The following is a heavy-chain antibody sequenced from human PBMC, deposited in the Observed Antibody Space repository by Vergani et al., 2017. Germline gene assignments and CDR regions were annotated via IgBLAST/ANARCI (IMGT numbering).Heavy chain of an antibody. J-gene: IGHJ4*02. CDR1: GLMFNNYG. V-gene: IGHV3-30*18. CDR2: ISSDGSNK. Sequence: QVQLVESGGGVVQPGRSLRLSCETSGLMFNNYGMHWVCQAPGKGLEWVAVISSDGSNKHYADSVKGRFTISRDNSQNTLYLQMDSLTAEDTAIYFCVNGYYYDQSGLASFDYWGQGTLVTVSS. D-gene: IGHD3-22*01. CDR3: VNGYYYDQSGLASFDY.